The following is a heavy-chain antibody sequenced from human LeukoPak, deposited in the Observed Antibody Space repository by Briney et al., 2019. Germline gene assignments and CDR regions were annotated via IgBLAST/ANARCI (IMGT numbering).Heavy chain of an antibody. V-gene: IGHV4-34*01. CDR3: ARRRYSYGYGHAFDI. CDR1: GGSFSGYY. J-gene: IGHJ3*02. CDR2: INHSGST. D-gene: IGHD5-18*01. Sequence: SETLSLTCAVYGGSFSGYYWSWIRQPPGKWLEWIGEINHSGSTNYNPSLKSRVTISVDTSKNQFSLKLSSVTAADTAVYYCARRRYSYGYGHAFDIWGQGTMVTVSS.